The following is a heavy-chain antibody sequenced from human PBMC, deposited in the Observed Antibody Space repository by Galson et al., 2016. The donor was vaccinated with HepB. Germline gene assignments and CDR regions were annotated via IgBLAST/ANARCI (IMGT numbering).Heavy chain of an antibody. J-gene: IGHJ4*02. CDR2: ISESGTNT. D-gene: IGHD3-10*01. Sequence: SLRLSCAASGFNFRASYMIWIRQAPGKSLERVSFISESGTNTFDADSVRGRFTISRDNARNSLYLHMNSLRVEDTAIYYCANLHYYASQCWGQGTLVSVSS. CDR1: GFNFRASY. CDR3: ANLHYYASQC. V-gene: IGHV3-11*04.